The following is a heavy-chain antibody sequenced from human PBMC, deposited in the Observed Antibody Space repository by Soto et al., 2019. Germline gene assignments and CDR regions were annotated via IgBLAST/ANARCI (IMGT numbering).Heavy chain of an antibody. CDR3: AKGVATAVPALDY. V-gene: IGHV3-9*01. CDR2: VSWNSGAK. J-gene: IGHJ4*02. D-gene: IGHD2-21*02. CDR1: GFSFDDFV. Sequence: GGSLRLSCVASGFSFDDFVMNWVRQRPGKGLEWVSSVSWNSGAKLYADSVKGRFAISRDSAKKSVYLQMNSLRPDDTAFYYCAKGVATAVPALDYWGQRPLVTVSS.